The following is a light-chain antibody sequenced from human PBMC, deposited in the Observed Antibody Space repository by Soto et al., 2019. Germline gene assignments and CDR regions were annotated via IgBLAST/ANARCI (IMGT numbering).Light chain of an antibody. CDR1: QSISSY. Sequence: DIQMTQSPSSLSASVGDRVTITCRGSQSISSYLNWYQQKPGKAPKLLIYAASSLQSGVPSRFSGSGSGTDFTLTISSLQPEDFATYYCQQSYSTPLTFGGGTEVEIK. CDR2: AAS. V-gene: IGKV1-39*01. CDR3: QQSYSTPLT. J-gene: IGKJ4*01.